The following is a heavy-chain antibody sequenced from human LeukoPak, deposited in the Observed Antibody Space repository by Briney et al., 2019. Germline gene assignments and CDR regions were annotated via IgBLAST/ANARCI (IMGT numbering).Heavy chain of an antibody. CDR3: ARGQQWFDP. Sequence: SETLSLTCTVSGGSISSYYWSWIRQPAGKGLEWIGRIYSSGSTKYNPSLKSPITRSGDTSKNQFSVKLSSVTAADTAVYYCARGQQWFDPWGQGTLVTVSS. J-gene: IGHJ5*02. V-gene: IGHV4-4*07. CDR1: GGSISSYY. D-gene: IGHD6-13*01. CDR2: IYSSGST.